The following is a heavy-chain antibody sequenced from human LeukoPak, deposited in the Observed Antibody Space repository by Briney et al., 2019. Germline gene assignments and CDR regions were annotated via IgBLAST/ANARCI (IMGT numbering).Heavy chain of an antibody. D-gene: IGHD3-22*01. J-gene: IGHJ4*02. CDR2: ISDYNGNT. V-gene: IGHV1-18*01. CDR1: GYTFTSYG. CDR3: ARGGWYYYDSSGYYLIDN. Sequence: GASVKVSCKASGYTFTSYGISWVRQAPGQGLEWMGWISDYNGNTKYAQKFQARVTLTTDTSTSTAYMELWSLRSDDTALYYCARGGWYYYDSSGYYLIDNWGQGTLVTVSS.